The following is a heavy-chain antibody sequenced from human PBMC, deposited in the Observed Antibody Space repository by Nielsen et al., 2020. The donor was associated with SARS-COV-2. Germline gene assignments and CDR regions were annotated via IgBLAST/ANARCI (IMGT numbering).Heavy chain of an antibody. J-gene: IGHJ5*02. CDR1: GGSISSSDYH. CDR2: ISGRGDII. D-gene: IGHD7-27*01. V-gene: IGHV3-11*01. CDR3: ARTDPGVPT. Sequence: LSLTCTVSGGSISSSDYHWSWIRQPPGKGLEWVSYISGRGDIIFYTDSVEGRFTISRDNAKNSLYLQMNSLRAEDTAVYYCARTDPGVPTWGQGTLVTVSS.